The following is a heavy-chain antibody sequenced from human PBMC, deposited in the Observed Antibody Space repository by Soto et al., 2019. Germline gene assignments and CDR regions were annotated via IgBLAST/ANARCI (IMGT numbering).Heavy chain of an antibody. CDR2: IKYDGSEK. CDR3: ASSTHKDSTPDY. Sequence: HPVGSLRLSCAASGFTFSSYWMSWVRQAPGRGLEWMANIKYDGSEKYYVDSVKGRLTIPRDNAKNSLYLQMNSLRAEDTAVYYCASSTHKDSTPDYWGQGTLVTVS. J-gene: IGHJ4*02. D-gene: IGHD3-22*01. CDR1: GFTFSSYW. V-gene: IGHV3-7*03.